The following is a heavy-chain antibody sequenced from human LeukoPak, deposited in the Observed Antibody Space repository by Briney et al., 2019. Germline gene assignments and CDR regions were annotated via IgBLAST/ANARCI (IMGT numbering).Heavy chain of an antibody. Sequence: GGSLRLSCSASGSTFSSFAMHWVRQAPGKGLEHVSAISSNGDTTHNADSLKGRFSISRDNSKNTLYLQMRSLRAEDTAVYHCVKVANMAVAGSGLDTWGQGTLVTVSA. CDR1: GSTFSSFA. J-gene: IGHJ5*02. CDR3: VKVANMAVAGSGLDT. V-gene: IGHV3-64D*09. D-gene: IGHD6-19*01. CDR2: ISSNGDTT.